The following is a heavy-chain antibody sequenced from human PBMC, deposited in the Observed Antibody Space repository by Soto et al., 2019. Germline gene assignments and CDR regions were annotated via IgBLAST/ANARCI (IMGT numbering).Heavy chain of an antibody. CDR2: IKQDGSEK. Sequence: PGGSLSLSCAASGFTFSSYWMSWVRPAPGKGLEWVANIKQDGSEKYYVDSVKGRFTISRDNAKNSLYLQMNSLRAEDTAVYYCARDIDYYDSSGYHNWFDPWGQGTLVTLSS. CDR1: GFTFSSYW. D-gene: IGHD3-22*01. CDR3: ARDIDYYDSSGYHNWFDP. J-gene: IGHJ5*02. V-gene: IGHV3-7*05.